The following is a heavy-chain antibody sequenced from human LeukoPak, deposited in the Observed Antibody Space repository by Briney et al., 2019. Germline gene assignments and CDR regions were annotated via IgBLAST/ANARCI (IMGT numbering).Heavy chain of an antibody. CDR2: IYYSGST. V-gene: IGHV4-39*07. Sequence: PSETLSLTCTVSGGSISSSSYYWGWIRQPPGKGLEWIGSIYYSGSTYYNPSLKSRATISVDTSKNQFSLKLSSVTAADTAVYYCAREYCGGDCSGKIDYWGQGTLVTVSS. CDR1: GGSISSSSYY. J-gene: IGHJ4*02. D-gene: IGHD2-21*02. CDR3: AREYCGGDCSGKIDY.